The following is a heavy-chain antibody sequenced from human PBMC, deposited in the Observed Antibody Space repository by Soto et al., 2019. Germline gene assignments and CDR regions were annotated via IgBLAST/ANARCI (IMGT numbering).Heavy chain of an antibody. V-gene: IGHV4-34*01. CDR1: GGSFSGYY. CDR3: ARYTAASGTYYFDF. J-gene: IGHJ4*02. CDR2: INHSGST. D-gene: IGHD6-13*01. Sequence: SEILSRTCAVDGGSFSGYYWTWIREPPGTGLEWIGEINHSGSTNYNPSLKSRVTISVDISKSQFSLRLTSVPAAHTAVYYCARYTAASGTYYFDFWGQGALVTVS.